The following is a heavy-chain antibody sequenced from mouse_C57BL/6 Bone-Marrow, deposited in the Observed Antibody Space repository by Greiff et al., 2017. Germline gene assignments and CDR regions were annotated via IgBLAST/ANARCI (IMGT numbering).Heavy chain of an antibody. Sequence: QVQLQQSGPGLVAPSQSLSITCTVSGFSLTSSGVDWVRQPPGKGLEWLGVIWGGGSTNYNSALMSRLSISKANSKSQGFLKMNNLQTDDTAMYYCAKHAYYSNYSYWYFDVWGTGTTVTVSS. CDR1: GFSLTSSG. CDR2: IWGGGST. CDR3: AKHAYYSNYSYWYFDV. J-gene: IGHJ1*03. V-gene: IGHV2-9*01. D-gene: IGHD2-5*01.